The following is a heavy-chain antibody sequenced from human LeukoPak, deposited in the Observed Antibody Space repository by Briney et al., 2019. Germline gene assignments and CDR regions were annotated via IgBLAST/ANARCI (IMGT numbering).Heavy chain of an antibody. Sequence: SETLSLTCTVSGGSISSGGYYWSWIRQHPGKGLEWIGYIYYSGSTYYNPSLKSRVTISVDTSKNQFSLKLSSVTAADTAVYYCARSVGATDYSDYWGQGTLVTVSS. V-gene: IGHV4-31*03. CDR2: IYYSGST. J-gene: IGHJ4*02. D-gene: IGHD1-26*01. CDR3: ARSVGATDYSDY. CDR1: GGSISSGGYY.